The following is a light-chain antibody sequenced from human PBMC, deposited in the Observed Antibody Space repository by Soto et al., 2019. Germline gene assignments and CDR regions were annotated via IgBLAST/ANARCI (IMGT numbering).Light chain of an antibody. CDR3: CSYASRDTYV. Sequence: QSALTQPASVSGSPGQSITISCTGTSSDVGSYNLVSWYQQHPGKAPKLIIYEANKRPSGISNRFSGSESGNTASLTISGLQAEDEADYYCCSYASRDTYVFGTGTQLTVL. J-gene: IGLJ1*01. CDR2: EAN. CDR1: SSDVGSYNL. V-gene: IGLV2-23*01.